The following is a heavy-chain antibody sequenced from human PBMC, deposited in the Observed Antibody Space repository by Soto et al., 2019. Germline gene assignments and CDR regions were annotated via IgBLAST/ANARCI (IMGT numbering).Heavy chain of an antibody. J-gene: IGHJ4*02. V-gene: IGHV4-30-2*01. CDR3: ARVSLATAAYFDY. Sequence: QLQLQESGSGLVKPSQTLSLTCAVSGDSISSGGYSWSWIRQAPGKGLEWIGYIYHSGTTHYNPSLKSRVLISGDRSNTQFSLKVYSVTAADTAVYFCARVSLATAAYFDYWGQVTQVTVSS. CDR1: GDSISSGGYS. D-gene: IGHD6-13*01. CDR2: IYHSGTT.